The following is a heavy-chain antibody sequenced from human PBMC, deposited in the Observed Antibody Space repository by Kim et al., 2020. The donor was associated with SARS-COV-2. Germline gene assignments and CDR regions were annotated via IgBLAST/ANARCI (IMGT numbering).Heavy chain of an antibody. CDR3: ATLKTWEPGALYYYYGMDV. J-gene: IGHJ6*02. V-gene: IGHV1-24*01. CDR1: GYTLTELS. Sequence: ASVKVSCKVSGYTLTELSMHWVRQAPGKGLEWMGGFDPEDGETIYAQKFQGRVTMTEDTSTDTAYMELSSLRSEDTAVYYCATLKTWEPGALYYYYGMDVWGQGTTVTVSS. CDR2: FDPEDGET. D-gene: IGHD1-26*01.